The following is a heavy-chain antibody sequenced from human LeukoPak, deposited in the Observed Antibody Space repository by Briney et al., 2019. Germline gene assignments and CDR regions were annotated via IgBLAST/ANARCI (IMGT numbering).Heavy chain of an antibody. CDR3: ARDYYDSSASATFDY. CDR2: IASDTTYI. CDR1: GFTFDTYT. J-gene: IGHJ4*02. V-gene: IGHV3-21*06. D-gene: IGHD3-22*01. Sequence: GGSLILSCEASGFTFDTYTVNWVRQAPGKGLEWVSSIASDTTYIKYADSVKGRFTVSRGNAKNSVFLEMKSLRADDTAIYFCARDYYDSSASATFDYWGRGTLVTVSS.